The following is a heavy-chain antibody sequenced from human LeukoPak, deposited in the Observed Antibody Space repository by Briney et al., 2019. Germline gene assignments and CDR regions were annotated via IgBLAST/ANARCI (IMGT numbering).Heavy chain of an antibody. CDR2: IYYSGST. CDR1: GGSISGYY. Sequence: MSSETLSLTCTVSGGSISGYYWSWLRQPPGRGLEWIGYIYYSGSTNYNPSLKSRVTISVDTSKNQFSLKLSSVTAADTAVYYCASYGSGTYFWYFDLWGRGTLVTVSS. CDR3: ASYGSGTYFWYFDL. V-gene: IGHV4-59*08. D-gene: IGHD3-10*01. J-gene: IGHJ2*01.